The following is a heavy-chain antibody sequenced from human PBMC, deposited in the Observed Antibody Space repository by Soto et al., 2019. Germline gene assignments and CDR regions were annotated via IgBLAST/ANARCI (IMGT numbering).Heavy chain of an antibody. Sequence: QVHLVQSGAEVKKPGASVKVSCKGSGYGFTTYGITWVRQAPGQGLEWMGWISAHNGNTNYAQKLQGRVTVTRDTPTSTAYMELMSLRTDDTAVYYCARGRYGDYWGQGDLVPASS. V-gene: IGHV1-18*01. D-gene: IGHD1-1*01. CDR1: GYGFTTYG. CDR2: ISAHNGNT. J-gene: IGHJ4*02. CDR3: ARGRYGDY.